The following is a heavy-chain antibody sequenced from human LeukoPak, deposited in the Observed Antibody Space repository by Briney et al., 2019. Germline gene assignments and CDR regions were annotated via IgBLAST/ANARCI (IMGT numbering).Heavy chain of an antibody. CDR3: AKGGSYRSQPYFDY. Sequence: PGGSLRLSCTVSGFTVSSNSMSWVRQAPGKGLEWVSSISDSGGYTFYADSVKGRFTISRDNSKNTVYLQMDSLRAEDTAVYYCAKGGSYRSQPYFDYWGQGTPVTVSS. CDR2: ISDSGGYT. V-gene: IGHV3-23*01. D-gene: IGHD3-16*02. J-gene: IGHJ4*02. CDR1: GFTVSSNS.